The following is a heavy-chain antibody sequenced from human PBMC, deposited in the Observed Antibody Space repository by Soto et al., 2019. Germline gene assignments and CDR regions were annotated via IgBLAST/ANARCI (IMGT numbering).Heavy chain of an antibody. CDR2: IYYSGNT. V-gene: IGHV4-30-4*01. CDR1: GGSISSGYYY. Sequence: ASETLSLTXSVSGGSISSGYYYWSWISQPPGKGLEWIGNIYYSGNTYYNPSLKSRLIISIDTSKNQSSLKLSSVTAADTAVYYCARHRVSDGDYVRYYFDYWGQGTLVTVSS. D-gene: IGHD4-17*01. CDR3: ARHRVSDGDYVRYYFDY. J-gene: IGHJ4*02.